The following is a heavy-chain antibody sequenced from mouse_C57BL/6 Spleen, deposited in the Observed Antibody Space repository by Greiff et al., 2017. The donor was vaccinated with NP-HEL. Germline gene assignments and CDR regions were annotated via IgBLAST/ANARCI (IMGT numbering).Heavy chain of an antibody. Sequence: QVQLQQPGAELVKPGASVKLSCKASGYTFTSYWMHWVKQRPGQGLEWIGMIHPNSGSTNYNEKFKSKATLTVDKSSSTAYMQLSSLTSEDSAVYYCAQLTGTGAMDYWGQGTSVTVSS. J-gene: IGHJ4*01. V-gene: IGHV1-64*01. D-gene: IGHD4-1*01. CDR3: AQLTGTGAMDY. CDR2: IHPNSGST. CDR1: GYTFTSYW.